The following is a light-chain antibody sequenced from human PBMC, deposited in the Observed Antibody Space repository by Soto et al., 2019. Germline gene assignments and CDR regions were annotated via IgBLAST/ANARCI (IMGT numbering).Light chain of an antibody. CDR2: GAS. J-gene: IGKJ1*01. CDR3: QQYGSSPET. Sequence: PGERATLSCRASQTVSSNFLAWYQQRPGQAPRLLIYGASSRAAGITDRFSGSGSGTDFTLTISRLEPEDLAVYYCQQYGSSPETFGQGTKVEIK. CDR1: QTVSSNF. V-gene: IGKV3-20*01.